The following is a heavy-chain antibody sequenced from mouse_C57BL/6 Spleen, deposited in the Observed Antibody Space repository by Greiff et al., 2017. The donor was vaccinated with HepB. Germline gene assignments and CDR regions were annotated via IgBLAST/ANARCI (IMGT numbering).Heavy chain of an antibody. J-gene: IGHJ4*01. V-gene: IGHV5-9-1*02. CDR2: ISSGGDYI. CDR3: TRETAQATRAMDY. D-gene: IGHD3-2*02. CDR1: GFTFSSYA. Sequence: EVQVVESGEGLVKPGGSLKLSCAASGFTFSSYAMSWVRQTPEKRLEWVAYISSGGDYIYYADTVKGRFTISSDNARNTLYLQMSSLKSEDTAMYYCTRETAQATRAMDYWGQGTSVTVSS.